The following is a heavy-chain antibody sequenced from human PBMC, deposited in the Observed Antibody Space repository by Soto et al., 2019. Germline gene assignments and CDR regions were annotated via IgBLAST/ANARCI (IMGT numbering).Heavy chain of an antibody. D-gene: IGHD1-20*01. CDR1: GVSISSHDW. Sequence: QVQLQESGPGLVKPSGTLSLTCAVSGVSISSHDWWTWVRQPPGKGLEWIGESHQSGSTNYNSSLGSRVTIEVDTSKNQFSLNLRSVPVEDTAVYYCATRDNTRFFWGQGTLVTVST. V-gene: IGHV4-4*02. CDR3: ATRDNTRFF. J-gene: IGHJ4*02. CDR2: SHQSGST.